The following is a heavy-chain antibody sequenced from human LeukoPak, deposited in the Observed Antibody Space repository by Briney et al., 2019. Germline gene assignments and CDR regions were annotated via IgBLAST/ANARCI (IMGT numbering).Heavy chain of an antibody. J-gene: IGHJ3*02. CDR1: GFTFSRYW. Sequence: GGSLRLSCSASGFTFSRYWMSWVRQAPGKGLEWVANINLDGSEKYYVDSVKGRFTISRDNAKNSLYLQMNSLRAEDTAVYYCARDHQGAFDIWGQGTMVTVSS. CDR2: INLDGSEK. V-gene: IGHV3-7*01. CDR3: ARDHQGAFDI.